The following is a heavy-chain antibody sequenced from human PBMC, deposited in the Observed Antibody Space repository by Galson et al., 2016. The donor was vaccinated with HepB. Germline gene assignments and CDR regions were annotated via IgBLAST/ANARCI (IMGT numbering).Heavy chain of an antibody. V-gene: IGHV6-1*01. CDR3: ASGKWSLGMGV. D-gene: IGHD2-15*01. CDR2: TYYRSKWFN. J-gene: IGHJ6*02. Sequence: CAISGDSVTSDNTCWNWIRQSPSRGLEGLGRTYYRSKWFNDYADSVKSRITINPDTSKNQFSLQLNSVTPVDTAVYYCASGKWSLGMGVWGQGTTVTVSS. CDR1: GDSVTSDNTC.